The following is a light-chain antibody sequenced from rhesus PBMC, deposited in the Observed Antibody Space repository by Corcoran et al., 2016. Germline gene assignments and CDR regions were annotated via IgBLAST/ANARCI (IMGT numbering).Light chain of an antibody. CDR2: EAS. V-gene: IGKV1-21*01. CDR3: QHYYSAPPLT. Sequence: DIQMTQSPSSLSASVGDRVTITCRASQGITNDLAWYQQQPGETPKLLIYEASRLQSWIPSRFSGSGSGTDFTLTISVLQPEDFATYYCQHYYSAPPLTFGQGTKVEVK. J-gene: IGKJ1*01. CDR1: QGITND.